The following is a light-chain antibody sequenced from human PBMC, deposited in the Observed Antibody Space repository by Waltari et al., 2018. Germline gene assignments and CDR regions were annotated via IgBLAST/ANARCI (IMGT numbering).Light chain of an antibody. CDR1: FSSIERNA. Sequence: QSVLTQPPSASGTPGTRVTISCSGSFSSIERNAVYWSQHPPGTAPKLLNYTNSQRPSLVLDRFSCAKTGTYASLVISGVQSEDEADYYCGAWDASLNGWVFGGGTKLTVL. J-gene: IGLJ3*02. V-gene: IGLV1-44*01. CDR3: GAWDASLNGWV. CDR2: TNS.